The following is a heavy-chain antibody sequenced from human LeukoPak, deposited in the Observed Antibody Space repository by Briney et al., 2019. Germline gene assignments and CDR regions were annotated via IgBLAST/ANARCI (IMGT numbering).Heavy chain of an antibody. CDR2: INHSGST. V-gene: IGHV4-34*01. J-gene: IGHJ6*02. CDR3: ARKKGRYTYGDYYYYYGMDV. Sequence: PSETLSLTCAVYGGPFSGYYWSWIRQPPGKGLEWIGEINHSGSTNYNPSLKSRVTISVDTSKNQFSLKLSSVTAADTAVYYCARKKGRYTYGDYYYYYGMDVWGQGTTVTVSS. D-gene: IGHD4-17*01. CDR1: GGPFSGYY.